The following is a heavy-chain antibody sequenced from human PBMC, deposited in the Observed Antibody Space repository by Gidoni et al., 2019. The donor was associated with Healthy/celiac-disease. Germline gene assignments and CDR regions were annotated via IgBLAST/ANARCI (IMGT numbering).Heavy chain of an antibody. CDR3: AKARGYSMGWYLDL. V-gene: IGHV3-23*01. D-gene: IGHD5-18*01. Sequence: EVQLLESGGGLVQPGGSLRLSCAASGFTFSSYAMSWVRQAPGKGLEGVSAISGSGGSTYYADSVKGRFTISRDNSKNTLYLQMNSLRAEDTAVYYCAKARGYSMGWYLDLWGRGTLVTVSS. CDR1: GFTFSSYA. J-gene: IGHJ2*01. CDR2: ISGSGGST.